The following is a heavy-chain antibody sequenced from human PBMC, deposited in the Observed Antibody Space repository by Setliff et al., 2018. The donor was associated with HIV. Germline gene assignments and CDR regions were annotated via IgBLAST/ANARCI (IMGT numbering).Heavy chain of an antibody. CDR1: GGSFSGYY. CDR3: ARRLQFLEFLHGVGGLDV. J-gene: IGHJ6*02. D-gene: IGHD3-3*01. Sequence: PSETLSLTCAVYGGSFSGYYWSWIRQPPGKGLEWIGEINHSGSTNYNPSLKSRVTISVDTSKNQFSLKLSSATAADTAVYYCARRLQFLEFLHGVGGLDVWGQGTTVTSP. V-gene: IGHV4-34*01. CDR2: INHSGST.